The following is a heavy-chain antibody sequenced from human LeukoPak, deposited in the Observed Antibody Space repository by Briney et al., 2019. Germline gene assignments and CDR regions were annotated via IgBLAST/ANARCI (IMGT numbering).Heavy chain of an antibody. D-gene: IGHD5-24*01. CDR3: ARGARAGYNLEPFDY. CDR1: GGSMSSYY. V-gene: IGHV4-59*08. CDR2: IYYSGST. J-gene: IGHJ4*02. Sequence: SETLSLTCTVSGGSMSSYYWSWIRQPPGKGLEWIGYIYYSGSTKYNPPLKSRVIISVDTSKNQFSLKLSSVTAADTAVYYCARGARAGYNLEPFDYWGQGTLVTVSS.